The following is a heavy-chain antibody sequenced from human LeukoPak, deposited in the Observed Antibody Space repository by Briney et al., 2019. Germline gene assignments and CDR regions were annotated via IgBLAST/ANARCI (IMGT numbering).Heavy chain of an antibody. V-gene: IGHV5-51*01. CDR3: ARQEDRHSSGWYGGY. J-gene: IGHJ4*02. CDR2: IYPGDSDT. D-gene: IGHD6-19*01. CDR1: GYSFTSYW. Sequence: GESLKISCKGSGYSFTSYWIGWVRQMPGKCLEWMGIIYPGDSDTRYSPSFQGQVTISADKSISTAYLQWSSLKASDTAMYYCARQEDRHSSGWYGGYWGQGTLVTVSS.